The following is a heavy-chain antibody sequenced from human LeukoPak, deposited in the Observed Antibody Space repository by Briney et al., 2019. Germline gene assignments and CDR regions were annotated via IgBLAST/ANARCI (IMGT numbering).Heavy chain of an antibody. V-gene: IGHV4-59*01. J-gene: IGHJ5*02. Sequence: SETLSLTCTVSGGSITNYYWSWIRQPPGKGLEWIGYIHYSGSTKYKSSLKSRVTISVDTSKNQFSLKLNSVTAADTAVYYCARDIAAALYNWFDPWGQGTLVTVSS. D-gene: IGHD6-13*01. CDR2: IHYSGST. CDR3: ARDIAAALYNWFDP. CDR1: GGSITNYY.